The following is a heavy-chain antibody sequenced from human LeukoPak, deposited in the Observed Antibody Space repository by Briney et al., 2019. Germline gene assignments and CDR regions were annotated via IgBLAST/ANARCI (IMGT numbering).Heavy chain of an antibody. J-gene: IGHJ3*02. CDR3: AVGLHSGQFAFDI. CDR2: VYHSGSA. D-gene: IGHD5-24*01. CDR1: GYSICRGFY. V-gene: IGHV4-38-2*01. Sequence: SETLSLTCAVCGYSICRGFYWGWIRQPPGKGLEWIGSVYHSGSAYYNPSLKSRVTISVDTSKNQFSLKLTSVTAADTAVYYCAVGLHSGQFAFDIWGQGTMVTVSS.